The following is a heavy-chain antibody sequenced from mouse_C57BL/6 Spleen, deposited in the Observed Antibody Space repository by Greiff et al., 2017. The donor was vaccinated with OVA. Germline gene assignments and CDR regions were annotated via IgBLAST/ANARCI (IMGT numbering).Heavy chain of an antibody. CDR3: AREATGYYFDY. CDR1: GYSITSGYY. J-gene: IGHJ2*01. V-gene: IGHV3-6*01. Sequence: EVKLQESGPGLVKPSQSLSLTCSVTGYSITSGYYWNWIRQFPGNKLEWMGYISYDGSNNYNPSLKNRISITRDTSKNQFFLKLNSVTTEDTATYYCAREATGYYFDYWGHGTTLTVSS. CDR2: ISYDGSN. D-gene: IGHD1-1*01.